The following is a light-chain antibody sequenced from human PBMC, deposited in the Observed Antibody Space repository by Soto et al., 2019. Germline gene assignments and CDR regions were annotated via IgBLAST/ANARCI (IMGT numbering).Light chain of an antibody. J-gene: IGLJ1*01. CDR1: SSDVGVYNY. Sequence: QSVLTQPASVSGSPGQSITISCTGTSSDVGVYNYVSWYQQHPGKAPKLMIYEVSNRPSGVPNRFSGSKSGNTASLTISGLQAEDEADYYCNSYTGSSTYVSGTGTKVTVL. CDR3: NSYTGSSTYV. V-gene: IGLV2-14*01. CDR2: EVS.